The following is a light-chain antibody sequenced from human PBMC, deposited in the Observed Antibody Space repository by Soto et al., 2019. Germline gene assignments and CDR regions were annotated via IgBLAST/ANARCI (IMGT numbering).Light chain of an antibody. CDR1: QSVSTY. J-gene: IGKJ4*01. CDR3: QQRSNWTLT. CDR2: DAS. Sequence: EIVLTQSPATLSLSPGERATLSCRASQSVSTYLGWYQQKPGQAPRLLIYDASNRATGTPARFSGSGSGTDFTLTISSLEPEDFAVYYCQQRSNWTLTFGGGTKVEIK. V-gene: IGKV3-11*01.